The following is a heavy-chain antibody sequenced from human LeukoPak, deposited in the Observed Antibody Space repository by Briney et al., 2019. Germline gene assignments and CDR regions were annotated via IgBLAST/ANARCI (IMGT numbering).Heavy chain of an antibody. Sequence: GGSLRLSCAASGFTFSSYSMNWVRQAPGKGLEWVSSISSSSSYIYYADSVKGRFTISRDNAKNSLYLQMNSLRAEDTAVYYCARGLCGGSCYYYYYGTDVWGQGTTVTVSS. V-gene: IGHV3-21*01. J-gene: IGHJ6*02. D-gene: IGHD2-15*01. CDR3: ARGLCGGSCYYYYYGTDV. CDR2: ISSSSSYI. CDR1: GFTFSSYS.